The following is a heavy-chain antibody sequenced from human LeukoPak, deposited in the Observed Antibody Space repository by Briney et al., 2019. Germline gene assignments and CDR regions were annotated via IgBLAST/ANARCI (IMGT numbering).Heavy chain of an antibody. J-gene: IGHJ4*02. V-gene: IGHV4-4*07. CDR3: ARDRNDFWSGYSLDY. D-gene: IGHD3-3*01. Sequence: SETLSLTCIVSGGSISSYYWSWIRQPAGKGLEWIGRIYTSGGTNYNPSLKSRVTMSVDTSKNQFSLKLSSVTAADTAVYYCARDRNDFWSGYSLDYWGQGTLVTVSS. CDR1: GGSISSYY. CDR2: IYTSGGT.